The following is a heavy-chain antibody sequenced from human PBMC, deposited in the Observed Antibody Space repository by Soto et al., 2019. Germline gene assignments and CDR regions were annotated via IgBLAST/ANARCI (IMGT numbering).Heavy chain of an antibody. CDR1: GGTFSSYA. J-gene: IGHJ5*02. Sequence: SVKVSCKASGGTFSSYAISWVRQAPGQGLEWMGGIIPIFGSTSYAQKFQGRVTMTRDTSTSTVYMELSSLRSEDTAVYYCARDRDYYYDSSGSPFDPWGQGTLVTVSS. V-gene: IGHV1-69*05. CDR2: IIPIFGST. D-gene: IGHD3-22*01. CDR3: ARDRDYYYDSSGSPFDP.